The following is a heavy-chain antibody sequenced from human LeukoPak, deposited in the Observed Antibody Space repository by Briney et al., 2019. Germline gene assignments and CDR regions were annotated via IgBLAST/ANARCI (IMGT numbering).Heavy chain of an antibody. D-gene: IGHD3-3*01. J-gene: IGHJ3*01. CDR3: ARSPPFLEWLLT. Sequence: AGGSLRLSCAASGFTFTSYSMNWVRQAPGKGLEWVSYISSSSSTTYYADSVKGRFTISRDNAKNSLYLKMNSLRAEDTAVYYCARSPPFLEWLLTWGQGTMVTVSS. CDR2: ISSSSSTT. V-gene: IGHV3-48*01. CDR1: GFTFTSYS.